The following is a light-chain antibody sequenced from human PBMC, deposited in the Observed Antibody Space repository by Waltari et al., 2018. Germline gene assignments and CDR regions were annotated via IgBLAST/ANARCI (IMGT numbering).Light chain of an antibody. J-gene: IGLJ2*01. CDR3: SSYTSISTSVV. V-gene: IGLV2-14*03. CDR1: SSDAVGYDF. CDR2: DFY. Sequence: QPALTHPASVSGSPGQSITIPCTGTSSDAVGYDFFSCDQQYPGKAPQHVIYDFYYRPSGGSDRCSASKSGNTASLTISGLQTEDEADYYCSSYTSISTSVVFGGGTKLTVL.